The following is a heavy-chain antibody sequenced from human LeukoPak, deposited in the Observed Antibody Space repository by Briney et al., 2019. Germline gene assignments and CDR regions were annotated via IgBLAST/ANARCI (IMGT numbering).Heavy chain of an antibody. D-gene: IGHD6-13*01. J-gene: IGHJ4*02. Sequence: ASVKVSCKASGGTFSSYAISWVRQAPGQGLEWMGWISAYNGNINYAQKLQGRVTMTTDTSTSTAYMELRSLRSDDTAVYYCARAGSSWYSLLDNWGQGTLVTVSS. V-gene: IGHV1-18*01. CDR2: ISAYNGNI. CDR1: GGTFSSYA. CDR3: ARAGSSWYSLLDN.